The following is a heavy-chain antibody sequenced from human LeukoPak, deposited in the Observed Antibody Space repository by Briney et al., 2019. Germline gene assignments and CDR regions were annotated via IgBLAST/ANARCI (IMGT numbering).Heavy chain of an antibody. CDR2: IYHSGST. CDR3: ARASVGDIVVVPAPFDY. V-gene: IGHV4-30-2*01. J-gene: IGHJ4*02. D-gene: IGHD2-2*01. Sequence: PSQTLSLTCTVSGGSISSGGYYWSCIRQPPGKGLECIGYIYHSGSTYYNPSLKSRVTISVDRSKNQFSLKLSSVTAADTAVYYCARASVGDIVVVPAPFDYWGQGTLVTVSS. CDR1: GGSISSGGYY.